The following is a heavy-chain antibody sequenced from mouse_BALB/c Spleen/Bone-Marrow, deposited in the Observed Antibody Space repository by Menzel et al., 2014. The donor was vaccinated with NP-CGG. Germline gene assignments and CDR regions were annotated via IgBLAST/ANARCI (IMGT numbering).Heavy chain of an antibody. V-gene: IGHV1-9*01. CDR3: AREDGLWYFDV. CDR2: ILPGSGST. D-gene: IGHD1-1*01. J-gene: IGHJ1*01. CDR1: GYTFSSYW. Sequence: VQLQQSGAELMKPGASVKISCKATGYTFSSYWIEWVKQRPGHGLEWSGEILPGSGSTNYNEKFKGKATFTADTSSNTAYMQLSSLTSEDSAVYYCAREDGLWYFDVWGAGTTVTVSS.